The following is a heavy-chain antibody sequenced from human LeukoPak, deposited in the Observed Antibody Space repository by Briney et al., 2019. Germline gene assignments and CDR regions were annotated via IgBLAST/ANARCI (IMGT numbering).Heavy chain of an antibody. CDR1: GGSISSYY. CDR3: ARRKYYDFWSGPHHYYMDV. D-gene: IGHD3-3*01. CDR2: IYSSGST. Sequence: PSETLSLTCNVSGGSISSYYWSWIRQPAGKGLEWIGRIYSSGSTNYNPSLKSRVTMSGDTSKNQFSLKVSSVTAADTAVYYCARRKYYDFWSGPHHYYMDVWGKGTTVTVSS. V-gene: IGHV4-4*07. J-gene: IGHJ6*03.